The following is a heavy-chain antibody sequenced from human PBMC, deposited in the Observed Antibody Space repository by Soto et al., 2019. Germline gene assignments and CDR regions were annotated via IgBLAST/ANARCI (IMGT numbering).Heavy chain of an antibody. CDR2: IVVGNGNT. J-gene: IGHJ6*02. V-gene: IGHV1-58*01. Sequence: SVKVSCKVSAFTFTNSAVQWVRQARGQRPEWIGWIVVGNGNTNYAQKFQGRVTITRDMSTTTVYLELSSLRSEDTAVYYCAADKGGYDFWSGPTIGLDVWGQGTTVTVSS. CDR3: AADKGGYDFWSGPTIGLDV. CDR1: AFTFTNSA. D-gene: IGHD3-3*01.